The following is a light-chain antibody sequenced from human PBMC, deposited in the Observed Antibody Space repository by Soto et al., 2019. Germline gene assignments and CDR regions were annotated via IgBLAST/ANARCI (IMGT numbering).Light chain of an antibody. J-gene: IGKJ5*01. CDR3: QDYYSYL. V-gene: IGKV1-5*03. Sequence: DVQMTQSPSILSASVGDRVTITCRASQNIGYWLAWFQQKPGKAPKVLIYKASYLESGVPSRFSGSGSGTEFTLTISSLQPDDFATYYCQDYYSYLFGQGTRLEIK. CDR1: QNIGYW. CDR2: KAS.